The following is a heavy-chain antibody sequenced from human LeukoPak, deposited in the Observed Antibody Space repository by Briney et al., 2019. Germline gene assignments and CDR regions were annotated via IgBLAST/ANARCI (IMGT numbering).Heavy chain of an antibody. J-gene: IGHJ1*01. CDR2: IQNDGNYK. D-gene: IGHD2-2*01. CDR3: ARDWAHIVVVPAGIEFQP. V-gene: IGHV3-30*02. CDR1: AFTSRNHG. Sequence: GGSLRLSCAASAFTSRNHGIHWVRQAPGKGLEWVAFIQNDGNYKTYADSVKGRFTISRDTFENTVSLQMTGLKTEDTAVYYCARDWAHIVVVPAGIEFQPWGQGTLVTVSS.